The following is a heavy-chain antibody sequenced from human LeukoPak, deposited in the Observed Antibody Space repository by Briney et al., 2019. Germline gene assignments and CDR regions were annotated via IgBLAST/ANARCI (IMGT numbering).Heavy chain of an antibody. J-gene: IGHJ4*02. CDR2: INPNSGGT. D-gene: IGHD6-19*01. Sequence: GASVKVSCKASGYTFTGYYMHWVRQAPGQGLEWMGWINPNSGGTNYAQKFQGWVTMTRDTSISTAYMELSRLRSDDTAVYYCARDWGIAVAGTGFDYWGQGTLVTVSS. V-gene: IGHV1-2*04. CDR3: ARDWGIAVAGTGFDY. CDR1: GYTFTGYY.